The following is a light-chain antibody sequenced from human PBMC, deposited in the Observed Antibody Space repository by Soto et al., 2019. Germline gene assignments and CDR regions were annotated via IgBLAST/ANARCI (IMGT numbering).Light chain of an antibody. J-gene: IGKJ1*01. CDR3: QQYGSSPRT. CDR1: QSVAGSY. V-gene: IGKV3-20*01. CDR2: GAS. Sequence: EIVLTQSPGTLSLSPGERATLSCRASQSVAGSYLAWYQQKPGLAPRLLIYGASSRATGIPDRFSGSGSGTDFILTISRLEPEDFALYYFQQYGSSPRTFGQGTKVEIK.